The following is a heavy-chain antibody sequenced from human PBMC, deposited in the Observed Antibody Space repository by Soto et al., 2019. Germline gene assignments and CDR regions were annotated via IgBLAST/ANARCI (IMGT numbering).Heavy chain of an antibody. CDR2: IYYSGST. CDR1: GGSISSYY. Sequence: SETLSLTCTVSGGSISSYYWSWIRQPPGKGLEWIGYIYYSGSTSYNPSLKSRVTMSVDTSKNQFSLKLSSVTAADTAVYYCANYYYDTSGYYYVPGVYWGQGTLVTVSS. J-gene: IGHJ4*02. CDR3: ANYYYDTSGYYYVPGVY. V-gene: IGHV4-59*08. D-gene: IGHD3-22*01.